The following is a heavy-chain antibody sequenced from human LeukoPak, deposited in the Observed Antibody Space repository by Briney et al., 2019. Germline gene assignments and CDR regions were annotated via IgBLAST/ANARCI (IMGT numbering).Heavy chain of an antibody. CDR2: IYHSGST. Sequence: PSETLSLTCAVSGYSISSGYYWGWIRQPPGKGLDGIGSIYHSGSTYYNASLKRRVTISVDTSKNQFSLQLSSVTAADKAVYYRARQELLWFGELMGGFDPWGQGTLVTVSS. CDR1: GYSISSGYY. D-gene: IGHD3-10*01. J-gene: IGHJ5*02. V-gene: IGHV4-38-2*01. CDR3: ARQELLWFGELMGGFDP.